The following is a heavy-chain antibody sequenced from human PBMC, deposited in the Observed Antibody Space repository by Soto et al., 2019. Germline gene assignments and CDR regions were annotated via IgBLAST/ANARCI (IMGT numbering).Heavy chain of an antibody. D-gene: IGHD6-6*01. CDR3: AGLAALQTNSFG. CDR1: GGSISSSSYY. CDR2: NYYSGST. J-gene: IGHJ4*02. Sequence: PSETLSLTCTVSGGSISSSSYYWGWIRQPPGKGLEWIGSNYYSGSTYYNPSLKSRVTISVDTSKNQFSLKLSSVTAADTAVYYCAGLAALQTNSFGWGQGTLVTVSS. V-gene: IGHV4-39*01.